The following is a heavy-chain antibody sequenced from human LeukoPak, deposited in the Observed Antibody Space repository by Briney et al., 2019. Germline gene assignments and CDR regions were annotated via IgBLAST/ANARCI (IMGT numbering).Heavy chain of an antibody. Sequence: GGSLRLSCAASGFTFSSYEMNWVRQAPGKGLEWVSYISSSGSTIYYADSVKGRFTISRDNAQNSLYLQMNSLRAEDTAVYYCARRKDSGSQSHDYWGQGTLVTVSS. J-gene: IGHJ4*02. V-gene: IGHV3-48*03. D-gene: IGHD1-26*01. CDR2: ISSSGSTI. CDR3: ARRKDSGSQSHDY. CDR1: GFTFSSYE.